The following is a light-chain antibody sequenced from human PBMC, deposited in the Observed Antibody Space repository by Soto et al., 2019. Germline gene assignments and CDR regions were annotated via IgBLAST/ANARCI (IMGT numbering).Light chain of an antibody. V-gene: IGLV2-8*01. CDR2: EVY. CDR3: SSYAGSNNVI. CDR1: SSDVGGYNY. J-gene: IGLJ2*01. Sequence: QSALTQPPSASGSPGQSVTISCSGTSSDVGGYNYVSWYQQHPGKAPKLMIFEVYKRPSGVPARFSGSKSGNTASLTVSGLQDEDEADYYCSSYAGSNNVIFGGGTKLTVL.